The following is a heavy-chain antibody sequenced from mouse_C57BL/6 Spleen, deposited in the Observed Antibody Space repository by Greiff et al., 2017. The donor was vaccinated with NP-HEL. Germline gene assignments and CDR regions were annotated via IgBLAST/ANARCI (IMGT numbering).Heavy chain of an antibody. V-gene: IGHV1-81*01. D-gene: IGHD2-1*01. CDR1: GYTFTSYG. Sequence: QVQLQQSGAELARPGASVKLSCKASGYTFTSYGISWVKQRPGQGLEWIGEIYPRSGNTYYNEKFKGKATLTADKSSSTAYMQLRSLTSEDSAVYFCAPYGNYVDFDYWGQGTTLTVSS. J-gene: IGHJ2*01. CDR2: IYPRSGNT. CDR3: APYGNYVDFDY.